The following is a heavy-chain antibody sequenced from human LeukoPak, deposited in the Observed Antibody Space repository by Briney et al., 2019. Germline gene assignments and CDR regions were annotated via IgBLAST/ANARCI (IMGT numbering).Heavy chain of an antibody. CDR1: GFTFSSYA. J-gene: IGHJ4*02. Sequence: GGSLRLSCAPSGFTFSSYAIRCVRQAPGKGLECFSHISGSGGSTHYAHSVKGRFTNSRDNSKKPLYLQMNSLRAEDTAVYYCAKRSGTTLTNEDYWGQGTLVSVCS. CDR2: ISGSGGST. D-gene: IGHD4-17*01. CDR3: AKRSGTTLTNEDY. V-gene: IGHV3-23*01.